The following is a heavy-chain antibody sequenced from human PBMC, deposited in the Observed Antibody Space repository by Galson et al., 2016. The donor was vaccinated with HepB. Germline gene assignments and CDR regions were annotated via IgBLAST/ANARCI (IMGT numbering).Heavy chain of an antibody. J-gene: IGHJ4*02. CDR2: VYYTGST. D-gene: IGHD3-10*01. Sequence: SETLSLTCTVSGASIRSSSSYSWGWIRQPPGTGLEWIGSVYYTGSTYLNPSLKSRVTMSVDTSKNQFSLKLTSVTAADTAVYYCAGDEDKGWFGDFYPVVDYWGQGTLVTVSS. CDR1: GASIRSSSSYS. CDR3: AGDEDKGWFGDFYPVVDY. V-gene: IGHV4-39*07.